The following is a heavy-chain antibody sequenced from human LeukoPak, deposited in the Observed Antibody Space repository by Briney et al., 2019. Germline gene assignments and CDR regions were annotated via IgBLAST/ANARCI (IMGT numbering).Heavy chain of an antibody. CDR2: IKHKAHSYTT. J-gene: IGHJ4*02. Sequence: GGSLRLSCAASGFTFSDHYMDWVRQAPGKGLEWVGRIKHKAHSYTTEYAASVKGRFTISRDDSKSSLYLQMNSLKIEDTAVYYCAQFAKGGWGQGTLVTVS. D-gene: IGHD2-21*01. CDR3: AQFAKGG. CDR1: GFTFSDHY. V-gene: IGHV3-72*01.